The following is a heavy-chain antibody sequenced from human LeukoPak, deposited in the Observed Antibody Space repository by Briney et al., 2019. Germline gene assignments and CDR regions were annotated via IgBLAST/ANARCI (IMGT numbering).Heavy chain of an antibody. D-gene: IGHD3-22*01. V-gene: IGHV4-31*03. CDR3: ASSITMIVGSDAFDI. Sequence: SSETLSLTCTVSGGSISSGGYYWSWIRQHPGKGLEWIGYIYYSGSTYCNPSLKSRVTISVDTSKNQFSLKLSSVTAADTAVYYCASSITMIVGSDAFDIWGQGTMVTVSS. J-gene: IGHJ3*02. CDR1: GGSISSGGYY. CDR2: IYYSGST.